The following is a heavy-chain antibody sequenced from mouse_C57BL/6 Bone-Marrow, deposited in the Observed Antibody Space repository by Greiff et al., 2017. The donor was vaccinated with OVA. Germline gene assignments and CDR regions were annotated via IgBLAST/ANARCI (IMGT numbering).Heavy chain of an antibody. D-gene: IGHD1-1*01. J-gene: IGHJ1*03. Sequence: EVQLQESGPELVKPGASVKISCKASGYSFTDYNMNWVKQSNGKSLEWIGVINPNYGTTSYNQKFKGKATLTVDQSSSTAYMQLNSLTSEDSAVYYCAFYYGRSYRYFDVWGTGTTVTVSS. CDR1: GYSFTDYN. CDR2: INPNYGTT. CDR3: AFYYGRSYRYFDV. V-gene: IGHV1-39*01.